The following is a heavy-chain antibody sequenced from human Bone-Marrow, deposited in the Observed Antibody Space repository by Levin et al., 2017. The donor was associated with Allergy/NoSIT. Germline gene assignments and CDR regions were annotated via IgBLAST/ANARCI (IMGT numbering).Heavy chain of an antibody. Sequence: GGSLRLSCAASGFTFSSYAMHWVRQAPGKGLEWVAVISYDGSNKYYADSVKGRFTISRDNSKNTLYLQMNSLRAEDTAVYYCATSGHIAARLGDWGQGTLVTVSS. CDR2: ISYDGSNK. J-gene: IGHJ4*02. V-gene: IGHV3-30*04. CDR1: GFTFSSYA. CDR3: ATSGHIAARLGD. D-gene: IGHD6-6*01.